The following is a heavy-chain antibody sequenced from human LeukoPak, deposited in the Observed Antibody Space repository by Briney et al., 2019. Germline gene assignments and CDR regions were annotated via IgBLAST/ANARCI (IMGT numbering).Heavy chain of an antibody. CDR1: GYSFTSYW. CDR2: IDPSDSYT. CDR3: AGHNVDTAMVPLYYFDY. V-gene: IGHV5-10-1*01. J-gene: IGHJ4*02. Sequence: GESLKISCKASGYSFTSYWITWVRQMPGKGLEWMGLIDPSDSYTKYSPSFQGHVTISADKSITTANLQWSSLKASDTAMYYCAGHNVDTAMVPLYYFDYWGQGTLVTVSS. D-gene: IGHD5-18*01.